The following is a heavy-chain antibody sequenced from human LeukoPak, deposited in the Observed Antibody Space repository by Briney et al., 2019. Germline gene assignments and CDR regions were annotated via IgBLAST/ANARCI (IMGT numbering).Heavy chain of an antibody. D-gene: IGHD6-19*01. CDR3: ARGHSSGWRISTRPLHY. CDR1: GFTFDDYG. CDR2: IKQDGTEK. J-gene: IGHJ4*02. Sequence: GGSLRLSCAASGFTFDDYGLSWVRQAPGKGLEWVANIKQDGTEKYFVDSVKGRFTISRDNAKNSLYLQMNSLRAEDTAVYYCARGHSSGWRISTRPLHYWGQGTLVTVSS. V-gene: IGHV3-7*01.